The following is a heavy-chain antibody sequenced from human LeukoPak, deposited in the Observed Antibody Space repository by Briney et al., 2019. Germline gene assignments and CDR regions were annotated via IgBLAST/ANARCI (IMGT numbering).Heavy chain of an antibody. J-gene: IGHJ4*02. V-gene: IGHV3-23*01. CDR3: AKSPCNNFYYFDY. CDR1: GFTFSSYA. Sequence: QAGGSLRLSCAASGFTFSSYAINWVRQAPGKRLEWVSTVSATGGRTYYADSVKGRLTISRDNSKNTLYLQMNSLRAEDTAVYYCAKSPCNNFYYFDYWGQGILVTVSS. D-gene: IGHD2/OR15-2a*01. CDR2: VSATGGRT.